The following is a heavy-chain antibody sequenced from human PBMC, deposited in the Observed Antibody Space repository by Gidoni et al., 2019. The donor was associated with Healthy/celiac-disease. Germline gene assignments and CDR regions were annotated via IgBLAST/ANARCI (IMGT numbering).Heavy chain of an antibody. Sequence: QVQLQQWGAGLLKPSETLSLTCAVHGGSFSGYYWSWIRQPPWKGLEWIGEINHSGSTNYNPSLKSRVTISVETSKNQFSLKLSSVTAADTAVYYCARSVYSSGWYPYYFDYWGQGTLVTVSS. V-gene: IGHV4-34*01. CDR3: ARSVYSSGWYPYYFDY. J-gene: IGHJ4*02. CDR2: INHSGST. D-gene: IGHD6-19*01. CDR1: GGSFSGYY.